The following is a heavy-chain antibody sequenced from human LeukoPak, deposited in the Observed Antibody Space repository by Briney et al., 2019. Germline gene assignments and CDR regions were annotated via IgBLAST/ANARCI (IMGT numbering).Heavy chain of an antibody. CDR2: IYYSGST. V-gene: IGHV4-39*07. Sequence: SETLSLTCTVSGGAIRSSSYYWGWIRQPPGRGLEWIGSIYYSGSTYYNPSLKSRVTISVDTSKNQFSLKLSSVTAADTAVYYCARENSNSWYLDYWGQGTLVTVSS. CDR1: GGAIRSSSYY. CDR3: ARENSNSWYLDY. D-gene: IGHD6-13*01. J-gene: IGHJ4*02.